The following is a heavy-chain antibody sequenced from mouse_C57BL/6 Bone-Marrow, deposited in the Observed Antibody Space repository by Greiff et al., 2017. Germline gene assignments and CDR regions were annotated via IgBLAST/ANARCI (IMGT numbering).Heavy chain of an antibody. CDR2: IYPRDGST. V-gene: IGHV1-85*01. Sequence: VKLQESGPELVKPGASVKLSCKASGYTFTSYDINWVKQRPGQGLEWIGWIYPRDGSTKYNEKFKGKATLTVDTSSSTAYMELHSLTSEDSAVYFCARGDYYGAGADWGQGTLVTVSA. CDR1: GYTFTSYD. D-gene: IGHD1-1*01. CDR3: ARGDYYGAGAD. J-gene: IGHJ3*01.